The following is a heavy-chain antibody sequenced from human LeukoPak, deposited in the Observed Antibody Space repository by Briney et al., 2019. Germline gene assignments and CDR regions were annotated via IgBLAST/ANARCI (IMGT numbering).Heavy chain of an antibody. Sequence: SETLSLTCTVSGGSISSSSYYWGWIRQPPGKGLEWIGNVYYSGTTNYNPPLKSRLTISVDTSKNQFSLKLNSVTAADTAVYFCARDCGGDSYLGAFDIWGQGTMVTVSS. CDR2: VYYSGTT. CDR1: GGSISSSSYY. CDR3: ARDCGGDSYLGAFDI. V-gene: IGHV4-39*07. J-gene: IGHJ3*02. D-gene: IGHD2-21*02.